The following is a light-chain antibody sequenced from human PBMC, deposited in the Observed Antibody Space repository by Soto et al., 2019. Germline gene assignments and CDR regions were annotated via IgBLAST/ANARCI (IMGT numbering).Light chain of an antibody. CDR3: QQRSNWHLT. CDR2: DAS. CDR1: QSVTSY. Sequence: EIVLTQSPATLSLSPGERATLSCRASQSVTSYLAWYQQKPGQAPRLLIYDASNRATGIPVRFGASGSGTDFTLSISSLGPEDFAFCYCQQRSNWHLTFCGGTKVDIK. J-gene: IGKJ4*01. V-gene: IGKV3-11*01.